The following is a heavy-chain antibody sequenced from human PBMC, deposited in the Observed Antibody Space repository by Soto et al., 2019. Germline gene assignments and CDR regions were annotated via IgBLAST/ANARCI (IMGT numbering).Heavy chain of an antibody. CDR2: INPSGGST. CDR3: AREGITMIVVASYGMDV. Sequence: GASVKVSCKASGYTFTSYYMHWVRQAPGQGLEWMGIINPSGGSTSYAQKYQGRVTMTRDTSTSTVYMELSSLRSEDTAVYYCAREGITMIVVASYGMDVWGQGTTVTVSS. D-gene: IGHD3-22*01. J-gene: IGHJ6*02. V-gene: IGHV1-46*01. CDR1: GYTFTSYY.